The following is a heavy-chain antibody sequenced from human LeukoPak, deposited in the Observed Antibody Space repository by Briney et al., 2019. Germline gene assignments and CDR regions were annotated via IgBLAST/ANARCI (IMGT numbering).Heavy chain of an antibody. Sequence: GGSLRLSCAASGFTFSSYAMSWVRQAPGKGLEWASGISGSGGSIYYADSVKGRFTISRDNSKNTLYLQMTSLRAEDTAVYYCAKDQVWIVVGSFDYWGQGTLVTVSS. CDR3: AKDQVWIVVGSFDY. CDR1: GFTFSSYA. J-gene: IGHJ4*02. V-gene: IGHV3-23*01. CDR2: ISGSGGSI. D-gene: IGHD3-22*01.